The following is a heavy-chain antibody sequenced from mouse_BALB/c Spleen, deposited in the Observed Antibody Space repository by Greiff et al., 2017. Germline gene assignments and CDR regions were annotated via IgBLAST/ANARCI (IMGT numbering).Heavy chain of an antibody. CDR2: INSNGGST. CDR1: GFTFSSYY. V-gene: IGHV5-6-2*01. J-gene: IGHJ3*01. CDR3: ARYYYGSSYGWFAY. D-gene: IGHD1-1*01. Sequence: EVMLVESGGGLVKLGGSLKLSCAASGFTFSSYYMSWVRQTPEKRLELVAAINSNGGSTYYPDTVKGRFTISRDNAKNTLYLQMSSLKSEDTALYYCARYYYGSSYGWFAYWGQGTLVTVSA.